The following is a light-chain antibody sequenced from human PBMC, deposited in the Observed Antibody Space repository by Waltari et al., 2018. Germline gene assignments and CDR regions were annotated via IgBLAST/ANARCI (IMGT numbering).Light chain of an antibody. Sequence: DIVVTQSPASLSVSLGERAPINCPSSQSVLYRSSNKNFLAWYQQKPGQPPKLLIYWASTRESGVPDRFSGSGSGTDFTLTISSLQAEDVAVYYCQQNYSTIFTFGPGTKVDIK. CDR2: WAS. CDR3: QQNYSTIFT. V-gene: IGKV4-1*01. J-gene: IGKJ3*01. CDR1: QSVLYRSSNKNF.